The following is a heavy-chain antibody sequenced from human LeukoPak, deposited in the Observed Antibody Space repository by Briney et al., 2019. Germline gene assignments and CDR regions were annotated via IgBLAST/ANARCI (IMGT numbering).Heavy chain of an antibody. CDR1: GYTFTTYN. CDR3: ARVSMRVRGARRFDP. Sequence: GASVKVSCKASGYTFTTYNISWVRQAPGQGLEWMGWMSPDSGNTGYAQKFRGRVTMTRDTSISTAYLDLSSLTSEDTAVYYCARVSMRVRGARRFDPWGQGTLVTVS. D-gene: IGHD3-10*01. J-gene: IGHJ5*02. V-gene: IGHV1-8*02. CDR2: MSPDSGNT.